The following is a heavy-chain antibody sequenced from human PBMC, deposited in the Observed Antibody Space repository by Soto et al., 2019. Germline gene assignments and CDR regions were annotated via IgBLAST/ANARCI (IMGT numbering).Heavy chain of an antibody. J-gene: IGHJ6*02. CDR3: ARGARGPYNWNRGYYYYGMDV. CDR1: GYTFTGYY. Sequence: GASVKVSCKASGYTFTGYYMHWVRQAPGQGLEWMGWINPSSGGTNYAQKFQGRVTMTRDTSISTAYMELSRLRSDDTAVYYCARGARGPYNWNRGYYYYGMDVWGQGTTVTVSS. V-gene: IGHV1-2*02. CDR2: INPSSGGT. D-gene: IGHD1-20*01.